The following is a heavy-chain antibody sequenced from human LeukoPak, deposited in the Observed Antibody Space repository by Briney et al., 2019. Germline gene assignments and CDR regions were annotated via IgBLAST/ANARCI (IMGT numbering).Heavy chain of an antibody. J-gene: IGHJ4*02. CDR3: VRGLLGDFDY. D-gene: IGHD1-26*01. V-gene: IGHV3-7*02. CDR2: IKGDGSDK. CDR1: GFTFTSYW. Sequence: SGGSLRLSCAASGFTFTSYWMGWVRQAPGKGLEWVAHIKGDGSDKEYVDSVKGRFTISRDNAKNSLYLQMNSLRAEDTAVYYCVRGLLGDFDYWGQGTLVTVSS.